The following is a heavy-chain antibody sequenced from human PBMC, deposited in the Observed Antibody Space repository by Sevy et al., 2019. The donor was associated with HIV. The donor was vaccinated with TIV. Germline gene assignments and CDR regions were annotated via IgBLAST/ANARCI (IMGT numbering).Heavy chain of an antibody. Sequence: SETLSITCTVSSGSISSYLWSWIRQPPGKGLEWIGYISYSEGTNYNPSLKSRVTMSVDMSKNQFSLKLSSVIAADTDVYYCARGGASHYRRHFDYWGQGTLVTVSS. V-gene: IGHV4-59*01. J-gene: IGHJ4*02. CDR3: ARGGASHYRRHFDY. CDR1: SGSISSYL. CDR2: ISYSEGT. D-gene: IGHD4-4*01.